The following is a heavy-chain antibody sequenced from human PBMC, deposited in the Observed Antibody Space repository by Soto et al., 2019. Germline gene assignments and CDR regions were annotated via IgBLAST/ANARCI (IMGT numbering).Heavy chain of an antibody. V-gene: IGHV1-8*01. Sequence: ASVKVSCKASGYTFTSYDINWVRQATGQGLEWVGWMNPNSGNTGYTQKFQGRVTMTRNTSINTVYMGVRSLKSDDTAVYYCARNAALRSYFYGLDAWGQGTTVTVSS. CDR3: ARNAALRSYFYGLDA. D-gene: IGHD3-10*01. CDR1: GYTFTSYD. J-gene: IGHJ6*02. CDR2: MNPNSGNT.